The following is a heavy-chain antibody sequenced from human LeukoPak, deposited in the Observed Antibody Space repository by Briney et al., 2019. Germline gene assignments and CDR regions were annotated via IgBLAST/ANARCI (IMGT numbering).Heavy chain of an antibody. Sequence: GGSLRRSCAASGFTFSNAWMNWVRQAPGKGLEWVSYISSSGSTIYYADSVKGRFTISRDNAKNSLYLQMNSLRAEDTAVYYCARDEGCSGGSCYFDYWGQGTLVTVSS. CDR2: ISSSGSTI. D-gene: IGHD2-15*01. J-gene: IGHJ4*02. CDR1: GFTFSNAW. CDR3: ARDEGCSGGSCYFDY. V-gene: IGHV3-11*01.